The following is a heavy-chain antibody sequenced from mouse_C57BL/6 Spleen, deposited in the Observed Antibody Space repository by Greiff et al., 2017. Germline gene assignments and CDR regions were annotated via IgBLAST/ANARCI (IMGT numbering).Heavy chain of an antibody. Sequence: EVQRVESGGGLVKPGGSLKLSCAASGFTFSDYGMHWVRQAPEKGLEWVAYISSGSSTIYYADTVKGRFTISRDNAKNTLFLQMTSLRSEDTAMYYCARASNYDYAMDYWGQGTSVTVSS. CDR1: GFTFSDYG. D-gene: IGHD2-5*01. V-gene: IGHV5-17*01. CDR3: ARASNYDYAMDY. CDR2: ISSGSSTI. J-gene: IGHJ4*01.